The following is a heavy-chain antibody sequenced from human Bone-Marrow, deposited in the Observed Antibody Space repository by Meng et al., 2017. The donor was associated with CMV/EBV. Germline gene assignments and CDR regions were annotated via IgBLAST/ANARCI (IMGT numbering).Heavy chain of an antibody. D-gene: IGHD2-2*01. CDR2: IYWNDDK. CDR1: GFSLSTRGVG. V-gene: IGHV2-5*01. Sequence: SGPTLVKPTQTLTLTCTFSGFSLSTRGVGVGWIRQPPGKALEWLALIYWNDDKRYSPSLKSRLTITKDTSKNQVVLTMTNMDPVDTATYYCAQLVGYCSSTSCYRYYYGMDVWGQGTTVTVSS. J-gene: IGHJ6*02. CDR3: AQLVGYCSSTSCYRYYYGMDV.